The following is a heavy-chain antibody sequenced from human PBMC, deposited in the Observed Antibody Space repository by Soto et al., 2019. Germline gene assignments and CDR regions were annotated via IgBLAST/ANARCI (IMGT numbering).Heavy chain of an antibody. Sequence: PGGSLRLSCAASGFTFSNAWMSWVRQAPGKGLEWVGHIKSKTDGGTTDYAAPVKGRFTISRDDSKNTLYLQMNSLKTEDTAVYYCTTVPGRRGAFDIWGQGTMVTVSS. J-gene: IGHJ3*02. CDR2: IKSKTDGGTT. CDR1: GFTFSNAW. V-gene: IGHV3-15*01. CDR3: TTVPGRRGAFDI.